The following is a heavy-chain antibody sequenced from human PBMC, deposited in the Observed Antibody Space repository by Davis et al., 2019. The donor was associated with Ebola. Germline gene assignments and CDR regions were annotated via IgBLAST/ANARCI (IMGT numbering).Heavy chain of an antibody. V-gene: IGHV3-74*01. J-gene: IGHJ6*02. CDR3: AKDYSDFLYYYGMDV. D-gene: IGHD3-9*01. CDR1: GFTFSSYW. CDR2: INSDGSST. Sequence: GESLKISCAASGFTFSSYWMHWVRQAPGKGLVWVSRINSDGSSTSYADSVKGRFTISRDNAKNTLYLQMNSLRAEDTAVYYCAKDYSDFLYYYGMDVWGQGTTVTVSS.